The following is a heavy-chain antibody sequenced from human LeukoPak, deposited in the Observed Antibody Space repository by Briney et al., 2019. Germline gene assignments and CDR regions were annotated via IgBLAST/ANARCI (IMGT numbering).Heavy chain of an antibody. CDR3: ATASHCSSTSCPMGDFDY. J-gene: IGHJ4*02. Sequence: GASVKVSCKVSGYTLTEISMHWVRQAPGKGLEWMGGFDPEDGETIYAQKFRGRVTMTEDTSTDTAYMELSSLRSEDTAVYYCATASHCSSTSCPMGDFDYWGQGTLVTVSS. V-gene: IGHV1-24*01. CDR2: FDPEDGET. CDR1: GYTLTEIS. D-gene: IGHD2-2*01.